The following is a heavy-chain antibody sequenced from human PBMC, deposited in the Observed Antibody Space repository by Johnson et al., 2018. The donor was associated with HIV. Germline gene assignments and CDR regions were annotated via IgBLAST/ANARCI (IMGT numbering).Heavy chain of an antibody. D-gene: IGHD6-13*01. Sequence: QEKLVESGGGVVQPGRSLRLSCEASGITFSRSPMNWVRQAPGKGLEWVAVIASDERYKHYGDSVKGRFTVSKDNSKNTLYLQMNSLRAEDTAVYYCAKDRVAAACHDAFDIWGQRTMVTVSS. CDR3: AKDRVAAACHDAFDI. V-gene: IGHV3-30*04. CDR1: GITFSRSP. CDR2: IASDERYK. J-gene: IGHJ3*02.